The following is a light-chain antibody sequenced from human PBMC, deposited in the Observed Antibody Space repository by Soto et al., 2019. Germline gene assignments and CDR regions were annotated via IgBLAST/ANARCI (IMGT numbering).Light chain of an antibody. CDR1: QSVSGN. J-gene: IGKJ3*01. CDR2: AAS. CDR3: QQYNNWPPIT. V-gene: IGKV3-15*01. Sequence: EIVMTQSPATLSVSPVERATLSCRASQSVSGNLAWYQQKPGQAPRLLIFAASTRATGIPARFSGSGSGTDFTLTISSLPSQDFSGFYCQQYNNWPPITFGPGTKVDIK.